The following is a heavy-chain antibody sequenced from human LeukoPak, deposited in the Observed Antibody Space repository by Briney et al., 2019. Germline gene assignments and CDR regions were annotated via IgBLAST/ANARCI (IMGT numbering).Heavy chain of an antibody. CDR1: GFTFSSYG. J-gene: IGHJ3*02. V-gene: IGHV3-30*18. CDR2: ISYDGSNK. D-gene: IGHD3-9*01. Sequence: GRSLRLPCAASGFTFSSYGMHWVRQAPGKGLEWVAVISYDGSNKYYADSVKGRFTISRDNSKNTLYLQMNSLRAEDTAVYYCAKVLSGLRYFDWLSDAFDIWGQGTMVTVSS. CDR3: AKVLSGLRYFDWLSDAFDI.